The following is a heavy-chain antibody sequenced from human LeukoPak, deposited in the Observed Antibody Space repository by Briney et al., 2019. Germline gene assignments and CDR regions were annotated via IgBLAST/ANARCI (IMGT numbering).Heavy chain of an antibody. V-gene: IGHV3-21*01. CDR3: ASYSIPGAYV. CDR2: ISTTSSNK. Sequence: GGSLRLSCAASGFTFSSYGMNWVRQAPGKGLGWVSSISTTSSNKYYADSVKGRFTISRDNAKNSLYLQMNSLRVEDAAVYYCASYSIPGAYVWGQGTTVTVSS. J-gene: IGHJ6*02. CDR1: GFTFSSYG. D-gene: IGHD4-11*01.